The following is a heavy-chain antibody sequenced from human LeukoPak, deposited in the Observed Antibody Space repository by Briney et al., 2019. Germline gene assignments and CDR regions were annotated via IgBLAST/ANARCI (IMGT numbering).Heavy chain of an antibody. V-gene: IGHV3-21*01. J-gene: IGHJ4*02. D-gene: IGHD2-15*01. Sequence: GGSLRLSCAASGFTFSSYSMNWVRQAPGKGLEWVSSITRSSTYIYYPDSVKGRFTISRDNAKNSLYLQMNSLRAEDTAVYYCARDLSGGSSSHYFDYWGQGTLVTVSS. CDR3: ARDLSGGSSSHYFDY. CDR1: GFTFSSYS. CDR2: ITRSSTYI.